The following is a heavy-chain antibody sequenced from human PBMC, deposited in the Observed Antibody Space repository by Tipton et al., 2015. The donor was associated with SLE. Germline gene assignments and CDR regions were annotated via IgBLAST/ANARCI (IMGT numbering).Heavy chain of an antibody. CDR3: TRNER. CDR1: GFTFNSHW. J-gene: IGHJ4*02. V-gene: IGHV3-7*01. Sequence: SLRLSCAGSGFTFNSHWMSWGRQAPGKGLEWVANINQDGSVKYYVDSVKGRFTISRDNAKNSLYLELNSLRAEDTAAYYCTRNERWGQGTLVTVSS. CDR2: INQDGSVK.